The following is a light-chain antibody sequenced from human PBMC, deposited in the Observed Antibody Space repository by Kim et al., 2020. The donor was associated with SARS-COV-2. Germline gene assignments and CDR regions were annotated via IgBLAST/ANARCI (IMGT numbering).Light chain of an antibody. CDR1: FSNIGSNY. CDR3: AAWDDSLSGVV. Sequence: GRSFTISCSGSFSNIGSNYVYWYQQLPETAPKLLIYRNNQRPSGVPDRFSGSKSGTSASLAISGLRSEDEAEYYCAAWDDSLSGVVFGGGTKVTVL. CDR2: RNN. V-gene: IGLV1-47*01. J-gene: IGLJ3*02.